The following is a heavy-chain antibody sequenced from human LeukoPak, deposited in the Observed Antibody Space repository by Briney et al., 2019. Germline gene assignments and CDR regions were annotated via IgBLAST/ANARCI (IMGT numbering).Heavy chain of an antibody. CDR2: IYYSGST. Sequence: SETLSLTCTVSGGSISSYYWSWIRQPPGKGLEWIGHIYYSGSTNYNPSLKSRVTLSVDTSKNQFSLNLSSVTAADTAVYYCAKSLPSSSWYTPSYYYYYYMDVWGKGTTVTISS. V-gene: IGHV4-59*01. D-gene: IGHD6-13*01. J-gene: IGHJ6*03. CDR3: AKSLPSSSWYTPSYYYYYYMDV. CDR1: GGSISSYY.